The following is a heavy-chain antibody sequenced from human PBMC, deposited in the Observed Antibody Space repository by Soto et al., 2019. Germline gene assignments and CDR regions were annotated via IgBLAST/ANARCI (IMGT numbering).Heavy chain of an antibody. CDR3: ARGLHSLFDY. J-gene: IGHJ4*02. CDR2: IWYDGNNK. Sequence: ALGPPCAAAGFTLSNYGMHWVRQAPGKGLEWVAVIWYDGNNKYYADSVKGRFTISRDNSNNTLYVQMTSLRAEDTAVYYCARGLHSLFDYWGQGTLVTVSS. CDR1: GFTLSNYG. D-gene: IGHD2-21*01. V-gene: IGHV3-33*01.